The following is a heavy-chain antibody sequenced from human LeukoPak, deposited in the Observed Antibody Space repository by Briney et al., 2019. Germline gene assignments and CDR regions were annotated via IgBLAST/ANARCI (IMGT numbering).Heavy chain of an antibody. CDR1: GGSISSNSYY. CDR2: IYYSGST. Sequence: SETLSLTCAVSGGSISSNSYYWGWIRQPPGKGLEWIGSIYYSGSTYYNPSLKSRVTISVDTSKNQFSLKLSSVTAADTAVYYCARGAYYSSSLWFDPWGQGTLVTVSS. D-gene: IGHD6-6*01. CDR3: ARGAYYSSSLWFDP. V-gene: IGHV4-39*07. J-gene: IGHJ5*02.